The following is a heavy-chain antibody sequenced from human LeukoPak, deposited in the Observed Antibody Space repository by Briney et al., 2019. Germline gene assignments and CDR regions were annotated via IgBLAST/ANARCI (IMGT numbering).Heavy chain of an antibody. D-gene: IGHD6-19*01. V-gene: IGHV3-11*04. CDR2: ISSSGTTI. J-gene: IGHJ3*02. CDR1: GFTFSDYY. CDR3: ARDQHSSGYNDAFDI. Sequence: PGGSLRLSCAASGFTFSDYYMSWIRQAPGKGLEWVSYISSSGTTILYADSVKGRFTISRDNAKNSLYLQMNSLRAEDTAVYYCARDQHSSGYNDAFDIWGQGTMVTVSS.